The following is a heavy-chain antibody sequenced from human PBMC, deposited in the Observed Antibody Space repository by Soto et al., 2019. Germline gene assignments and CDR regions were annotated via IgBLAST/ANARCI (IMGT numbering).Heavy chain of an antibody. D-gene: IGHD2-8*01. J-gene: IGHJ4*02. CDR2: IYWDEDK. Sequence: QITLKESGPTLVKPTQTLTLTCTFSGLSLSTSGVDVGWIRQPPGKALEWLALIYWDEDKRYTPSLRSRLTITKDTSKNQVVLTMTNMDPVDTATYYCALSKGYCTNGVCYFDYWGQGTLVTVSS. CDR1: GLSLSTSGVD. V-gene: IGHV2-5*02. CDR3: ALSKGYCTNGVCYFDY.